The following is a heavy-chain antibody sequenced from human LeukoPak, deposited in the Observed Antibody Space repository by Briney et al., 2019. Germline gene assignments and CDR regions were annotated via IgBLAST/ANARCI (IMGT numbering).Heavy chain of an antibody. J-gene: IGHJ3*02. V-gene: IGHV3-7*04. CDR3: ARLSITMIVVVICNDAFDI. D-gene: IGHD3-22*01. CDR2: IKQDGSEK. CDR1: GFTFSSYW. Sequence: PGGSLRLSCAASGFTFSSYWMSWVRQAPGNGLEWVANIKQDGSEKYYVDSVKVRFTISRDNAKNSLYLQMNSLRAEETAVYYCARLSITMIVVVICNDAFDIWGQGTMVTVPS.